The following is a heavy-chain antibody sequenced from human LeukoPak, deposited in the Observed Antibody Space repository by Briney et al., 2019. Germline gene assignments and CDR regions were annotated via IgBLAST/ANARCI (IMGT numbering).Heavy chain of an antibody. Sequence: TGGSLRLSCAASGFTFSSYSMNWVRQAPGKGLEWVSSISSSSSYIYYADSVKGRFTISRDNAKNSLYLQMNSLRAEDTAVYYCARITDYDFWSRYYALSGYYMDAWGKGTTVTVSS. J-gene: IGHJ6*03. CDR2: ISSSSSYI. CDR3: ARITDYDFWSRYYALSGYYMDA. V-gene: IGHV3-21*01. CDR1: GFTFSSYS. D-gene: IGHD3-3*01.